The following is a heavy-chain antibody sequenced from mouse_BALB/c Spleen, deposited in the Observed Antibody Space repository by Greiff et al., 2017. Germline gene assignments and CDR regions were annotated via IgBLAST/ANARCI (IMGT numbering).Heavy chain of an antibody. Sequence: EVKLEESGGGLVQPGGSRKLSCAASGFTFSDYGMAWVRQAPGKGPEWVAFISNLAYSIYYADTVTGRFTISRENAKNTLYLEMSSLRSEDTAMYYCARDGGRLRRGFAYWGQGTLVTVSA. D-gene: IGHD2-4*01. CDR2: ISNLAYSI. J-gene: IGHJ3*01. CDR1: GFTFSDYG. V-gene: IGHV5-15*02. CDR3: ARDGGRLRRGFAY.